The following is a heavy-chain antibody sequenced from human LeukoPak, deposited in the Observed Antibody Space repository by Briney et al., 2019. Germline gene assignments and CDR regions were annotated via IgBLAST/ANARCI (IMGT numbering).Heavy chain of an antibody. CDR3: ARRLTYYYENRGQPYFDY. CDR1: GGSISSSSYY. D-gene: IGHD3-22*01. CDR2: IDYSGNT. Sequence: SETLSLTCTVSGGSISSSSYYWGWIRQSPGKGLEWIGGIDYSGNTYYNPSLKSRVTISVDTSKNQFSLKLSSVTAADTAVFYCARRLTYYYENRGQPYFDYWGQGTLVTVSS. V-gene: IGHV4-39*01. J-gene: IGHJ4*02.